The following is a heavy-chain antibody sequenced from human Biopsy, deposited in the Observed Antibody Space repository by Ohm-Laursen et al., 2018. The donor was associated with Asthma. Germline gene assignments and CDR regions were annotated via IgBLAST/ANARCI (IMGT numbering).Heavy chain of an antibody. CDR2: IYYSGST. V-gene: IGHV4-31*11. Sequence: SHTLSLTSAASYGSITGRGYYWTWIRQHPGKGLEWIGFIYYSGSTYYNPSLKSRVSISIDTSKNQFSLKLSSVTAADTAVYYCARAQDCYDSRGYYRSFDYWGQGTLVTVSS. J-gene: IGHJ4*02. CDR3: ARAQDCYDSRGYYRSFDY. CDR1: YGSITGRGYY. D-gene: IGHD3-22*01.